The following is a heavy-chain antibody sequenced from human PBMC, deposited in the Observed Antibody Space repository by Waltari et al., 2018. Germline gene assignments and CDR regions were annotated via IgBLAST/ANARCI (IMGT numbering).Heavy chain of an antibody. J-gene: IGHJ4*02. CDR2: ISDAGGII. V-gene: IGHV3-23*01. CDR1: GFRFSTYV. D-gene: IGHD7-27*01. CDR3: ARGSGVDS. Sequence: EVQLLESGGGLVQPGGSLGLSCGASGFRFSTYVMNWVRHAPGKGLEWVSSISDAGGIINYADSVKGRFTISRDNSKNTLYPQMNSLRADDTAVYYCARGSGVDSWGQGTLVTISS.